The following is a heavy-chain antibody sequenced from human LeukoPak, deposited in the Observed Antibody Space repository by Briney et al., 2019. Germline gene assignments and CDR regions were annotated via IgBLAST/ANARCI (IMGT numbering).Heavy chain of an antibody. CDR1: GFTFSSYA. V-gene: IGHV3-30*04. D-gene: IGHD3-10*01. CDR3: ARAGSNWHYVY. J-gene: IGHJ4*02. Sequence: GGSLRLSCAASGFTFSSYAIHWVRQAPGKGLEWVAAISYDGSNKYYADFVKGRSTISRDNSKNTLSLQMNSLRAEDTAMYYCARAGSNWHYVYWGQGTLVTVSS. CDR2: ISYDGSNK.